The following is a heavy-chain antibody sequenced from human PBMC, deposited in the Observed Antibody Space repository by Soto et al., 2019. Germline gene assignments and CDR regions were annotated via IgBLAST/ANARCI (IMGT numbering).Heavy chain of an antibody. V-gene: IGHV3-21*01. CDR3: ARALADYYDSSGHDAFDI. Sequence: PGGFLRRASEASGFTFSNYSMNRVRQSPGKGLEWVSSISSSSSYIYYADSVKGRFTISRDNAKNSLYLQMNSLRAEDTAVYYCARALADYYDSSGHDAFDIWGQGT. CDR1: GFTFSNYS. CDR2: ISSSSSYI. D-gene: IGHD3-22*01. J-gene: IGHJ3*02.